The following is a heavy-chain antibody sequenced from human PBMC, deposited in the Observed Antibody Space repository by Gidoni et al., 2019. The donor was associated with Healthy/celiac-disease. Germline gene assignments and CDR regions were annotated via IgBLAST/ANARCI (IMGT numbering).Heavy chain of an antibody. CDR2: IIPIFGTA. CDR3: ARVLVGYCSGGSCYSGYNWFDP. D-gene: IGHD2-15*01. J-gene: IGHJ5*02. CDR1: GGTFSSYA. V-gene: IGHV1-69*01. Sequence: QVQLVQSGAEVKKPGSSVKVSCKASGGTFSSYAISWVRQAPGQGLEWMGGIIPIFGTANYAQKFQGRVTITADESTSTAYMELSSLRSEDTAVYYCARVLVGYCSGGSCYSGYNWFDPWGQGTLVTVSS.